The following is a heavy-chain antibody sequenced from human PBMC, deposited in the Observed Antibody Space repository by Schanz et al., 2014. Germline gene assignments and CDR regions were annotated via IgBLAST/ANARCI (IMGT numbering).Heavy chain of an antibody. CDR1: GGSISSSNYY. CDR3: ARQFYDILTGYWFPYYFDY. V-gene: IGHV4-39*01. J-gene: IGHJ4*02. D-gene: IGHD3-9*01. CDR2: IYYSGST. Sequence: QVQLQESGPGLVKPSETLSLTCTVSGGSISSSNYYWGWIRQPPGKGLEWIESIYYSGSTYYNPSFKSRVTTSGDTSKNQFSRKLSSVPAADTAVYYCARQFYDILTGYWFPYYFDYWGQGTLVTVSS.